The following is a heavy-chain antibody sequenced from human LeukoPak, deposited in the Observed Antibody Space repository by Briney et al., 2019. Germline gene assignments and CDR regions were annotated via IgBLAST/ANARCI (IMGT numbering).Heavy chain of an antibody. D-gene: IGHD4-17*01. Sequence: GGSLRLSCAASGFTFSSYAMSWVRQAPGKGLEWISGIRGSGTLTYYADSVKGRFTISRDTSKHTLYLQMNSLRAEDTAVYFCAKDMDGDYVRRGWYFDLWGRGTLVTVSS. CDR1: GFTFSSYA. V-gene: IGHV3-23*01. J-gene: IGHJ2*01. CDR2: IRGSGTLT. CDR3: AKDMDGDYVRRGWYFDL.